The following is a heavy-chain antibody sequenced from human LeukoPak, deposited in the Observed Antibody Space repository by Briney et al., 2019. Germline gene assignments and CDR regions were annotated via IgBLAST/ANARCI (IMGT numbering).Heavy chain of an antibody. Sequence: SEALSLTCAVSGGSISSGGYSWSWIRQPPGKTLEWIGSAYYSGSTYYNPPLKGRVTISVDTSKNQFSLKLTSVTAADTAVYFCARDSNGIWYSARQHFDYWGQGTLVTVSS. V-gene: IGHV4-39*07. CDR3: ARDSNGIWYSARQHFDY. CDR1: GGSISSGGYS. CDR2: AYYSGST. J-gene: IGHJ4*02. D-gene: IGHD2-21*02.